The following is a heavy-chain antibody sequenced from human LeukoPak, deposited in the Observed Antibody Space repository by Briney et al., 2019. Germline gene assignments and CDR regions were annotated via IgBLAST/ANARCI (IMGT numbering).Heavy chain of an antibody. D-gene: IGHD2-2*02. V-gene: IGHV4-31*03. J-gene: IGHJ5*02. CDR2: IYYSGST. CDR3: ARGDRYIVVVPAAISPWFDP. Sequence: SETLSLTCTVSGGSISSGGYYWSWIRQHPGKGLEWIGYIYYSGSTYYNPSLKSRVTISVDTSKNQFSLKPSSVTAADTAVYYCARGDRYIVVVPAAISPWFDPWGQGTLVTVSS. CDR1: GGSISSGGYY.